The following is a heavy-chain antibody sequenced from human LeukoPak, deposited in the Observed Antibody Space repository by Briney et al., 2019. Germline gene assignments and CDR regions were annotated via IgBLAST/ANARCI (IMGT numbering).Heavy chain of an antibody. Sequence: SETLSLTCAVYGGSFSGYYWSWIRQPPGKGLEWIGEINHSGSTNYNPSLKSRVTISVDTSKNQFSLKLSSVTAADTAVYYCARATVTKDHLDYWGQGTLVTVSS. CDR2: INHSGST. J-gene: IGHJ4*02. V-gene: IGHV4-34*01. CDR1: GGSFSGYY. D-gene: IGHD4-17*01. CDR3: ARATVTKDHLDY.